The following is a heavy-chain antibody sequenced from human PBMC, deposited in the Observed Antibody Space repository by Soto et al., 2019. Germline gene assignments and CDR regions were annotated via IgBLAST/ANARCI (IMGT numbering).Heavy chain of an antibody. Sequence: PGGSLRLSCAGSGFSVSDIYMSWVRQAPGKGLEWVSLIYSDASTYYVDSVKGRFTISRDNSKNTLFLQMNSLRAEDTAVYYCERVDTLTAGVHYWGLGTLVTVSS. CDR2: IYSDAST. D-gene: IGHD6-25*01. CDR3: ERVDTLTAGVHY. J-gene: IGHJ4*02. V-gene: IGHV3-66*01. CDR1: GFSVSDIY.